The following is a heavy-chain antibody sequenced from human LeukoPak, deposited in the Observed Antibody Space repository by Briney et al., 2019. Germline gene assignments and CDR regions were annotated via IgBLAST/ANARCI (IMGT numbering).Heavy chain of an antibody. V-gene: IGHV4-59*01. CDR2: IYYSGST. D-gene: IGHD6-13*01. Sequence: SETLSLTCTVSGGSISSYYWSWIRQPPGKGLEWIGYIYYSGSTNYNPSLKSRVTISVDTSKNQFSLKLSSVTAADTAVYYCARDLGPYSNSWYGIDYWGQGTLVTVSS. J-gene: IGHJ4*02. CDR1: GGSISSYY. CDR3: ARDLGPYSNSWYGIDY.